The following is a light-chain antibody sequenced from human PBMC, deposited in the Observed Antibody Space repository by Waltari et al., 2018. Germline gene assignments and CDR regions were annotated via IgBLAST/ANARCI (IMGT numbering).Light chain of an antibody. Sequence: DIQLTLSPSFLSASVGDRVTFTCRASRDIRNYLAWYQQKSGKAPKLLIFAASTLQRGVPSRFSGSGSGTEFTLTISSLQPEDLATYYCQQPPGTFGGGTKVEIK. CDR2: AAS. V-gene: IGKV1-9*01. CDR1: RDIRNY. J-gene: IGKJ4*01. CDR3: QQPPGT.